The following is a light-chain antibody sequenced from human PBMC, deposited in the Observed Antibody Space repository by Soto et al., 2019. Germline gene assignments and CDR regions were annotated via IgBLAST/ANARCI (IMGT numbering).Light chain of an antibody. V-gene: IGKV1-8*01. Sequence: AIRMTQSPSSFSASTGDRVTITCRASQGISSYLAWYQQKPGKAPKLRIYAASTLQSGVPSRFSGSGSGTDFTLTISCLQSEDFATYYCQQYYSYPFTFGGGTKVEIK. CDR2: AAS. CDR3: QQYYSYPFT. CDR1: QGISSY. J-gene: IGKJ4*01.